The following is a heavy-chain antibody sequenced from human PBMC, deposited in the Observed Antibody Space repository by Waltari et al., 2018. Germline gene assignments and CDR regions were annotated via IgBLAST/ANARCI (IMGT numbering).Heavy chain of an antibody. CDR3: ARHHFYGSGSLGPNWFDP. CDR1: GGSISSSSYY. J-gene: IGHJ5*02. D-gene: IGHD3-10*01. V-gene: IGHV4-39*01. CDR2: IYYSGST. Sequence: QLQLQESGPGLVKPSETLSLTCTVSGGSISSSSYYCGWIRQPPGKGLEWIGSIYYSGSTYYNPSLKSRVTISVDTSKNQFSLKLSSVTAADTAVYYCARHHFYGSGSLGPNWFDPWGQGTLVIVSS.